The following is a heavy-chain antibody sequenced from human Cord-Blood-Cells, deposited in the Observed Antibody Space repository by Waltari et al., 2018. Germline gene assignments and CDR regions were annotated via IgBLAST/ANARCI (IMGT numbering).Heavy chain of an antibody. CDR3: ARASILTGYYDY. CDR2: INAGNGNT. V-gene: IGHV1-3*01. Sequence: QVQLVQSGAEVKKPGASVKVSCKASGYTFTSYAMHWVRQAPGQRLEWMGWINAGNGNTKYSQKFQGRVTITRDTSASTAYMELSSLRSEDTAVYYCARASILTGYYDYWGQGTLVTVSS. J-gene: IGHJ4*02. CDR1: GYTFTSYA. D-gene: IGHD3-9*01.